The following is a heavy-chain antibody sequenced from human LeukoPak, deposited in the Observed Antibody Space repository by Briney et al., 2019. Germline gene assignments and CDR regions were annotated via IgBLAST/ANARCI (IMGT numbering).Heavy chain of an antibody. CDR2: IYYSGST. V-gene: IGHV4-59*01. Sequence: PSETLSLTCTVSGGSISSYYWSWIRQPPGKGLEWIGYIYYSGSTNYNPSLKSRVTISVDTSKNQFSLKLSSVTAADTAVYYCAGGYSYGGPSFDYWGQGTLVTVSS. CDR3: AGGYSYGGPSFDY. J-gene: IGHJ4*02. D-gene: IGHD5-18*01. CDR1: GGSISSYY.